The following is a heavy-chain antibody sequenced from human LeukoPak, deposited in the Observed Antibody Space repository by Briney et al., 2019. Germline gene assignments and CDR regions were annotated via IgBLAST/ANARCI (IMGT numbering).Heavy chain of an antibody. D-gene: IGHD3-3*01. CDR1: GGSISSYY. V-gene: IGHV4-59*01. J-gene: IGHJ6*02. Sequence: PSETLSLTCTVSGGSISSYYWSWIRQPPGKGLEWIGYIYYSGSANYNPSLKSRVTISVDTSKNQFSLKLSSVTAADTAVYYCARLYDFWSGYYPNWGQGTTVTVSS. CDR3: ARLYDFWSGYYPN. CDR2: IYYSGSA.